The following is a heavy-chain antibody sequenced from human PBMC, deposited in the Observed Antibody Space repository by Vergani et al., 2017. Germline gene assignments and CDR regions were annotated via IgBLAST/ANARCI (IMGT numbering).Heavy chain of an antibody. CDR2: INPSGGST. D-gene: IGHD3-9*01. CDR1: GYTFTSYY. CDR3: ARDGYDILTGLDYYYGMDV. V-gene: IGHV1-46*01. Sequence: QVQLVQSGAEVKKPGASVKVSCKASGYTFTSYYMHWVRQAPGQGLEWMGIINPSGGSTSYAQKFQGRVTMTRDTSTSTVYMELSSLRSEDTAVYYCARDGYDILTGLDYYYGMDVWGQGTTVTVSS. J-gene: IGHJ6*02.